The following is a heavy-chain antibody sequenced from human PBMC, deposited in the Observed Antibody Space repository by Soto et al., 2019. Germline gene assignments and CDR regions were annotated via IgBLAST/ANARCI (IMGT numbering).Heavy chain of an antibody. V-gene: IGHV3-33*06. J-gene: IGHJ6*02. CDR1: GFTFSSYG. CDR3: AKSKAIAEADYDMDV. D-gene: IGHD6-13*01. CDR2: ICYDGSNK. Sequence: QVQLVESGGGVVQPGRSLRLSCAASGFTFSSYGMHWVRQAPGKGLEWVSVICYDGSNKYYADSVKGRITISRDNSKNKLYLHLNSLRAEDTAADYCAKSKAIAEADYDMDVWGQGTTVTVSS.